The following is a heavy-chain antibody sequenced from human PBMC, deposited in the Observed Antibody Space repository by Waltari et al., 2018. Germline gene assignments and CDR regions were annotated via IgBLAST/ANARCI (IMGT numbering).Heavy chain of an antibody. Sequence: LQLQESGPGLVQPSEPLSLTCTVSGGSISSSRYYWGWIRQPPGKGLEWIGSIYYSGSTDYNPSLKSRVTISVDTSKNQFSLKLSSVTAADTAVYYCARWNDYWGQGTLVTVSS. CDR3: ARWNDY. D-gene: IGHD1-1*01. J-gene: IGHJ4*02. CDR2: IYYSGST. V-gene: IGHV4-39*01. CDR1: GGSISSSRYY.